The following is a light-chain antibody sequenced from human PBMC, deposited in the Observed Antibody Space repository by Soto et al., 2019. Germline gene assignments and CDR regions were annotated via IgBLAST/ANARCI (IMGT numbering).Light chain of an antibody. J-gene: IGKJ1*01. V-gene: IGKV3-20*01. CDR1: QSVSSSY. CDR2: GAS. Sequence: EIVLTQSPGTLSLSPGERATLSCRASQSVSSSYLAWYQPKPGQDPRPLIYGASSRATGIPDRFSGSGSGTDFTLTISRVEPEDFAVYYCQQYGSSPPWTFGQGTKVEIK. CDR3: QQYGSSPPWT.